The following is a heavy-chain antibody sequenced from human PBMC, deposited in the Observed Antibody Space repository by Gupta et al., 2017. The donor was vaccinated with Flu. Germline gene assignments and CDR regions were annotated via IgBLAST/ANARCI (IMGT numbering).Heavy chain of an antibody. CDR3: AKDRRGYYDFWTGFFDF. CDR2: ISYDGTNK. Sequence: HWVRQAPGKALEWVAFISYDGTNKYFLDSVTGRFTMSRDNSKNTLYLQMDSLRAEDTAVYYCAKDRRGYYDFWTGFFDFWGPGTPVYVSS. V-gene: IGHV3-30*18. J-gene: IGHJ4*02. D-gene: IGHD3-3*01.